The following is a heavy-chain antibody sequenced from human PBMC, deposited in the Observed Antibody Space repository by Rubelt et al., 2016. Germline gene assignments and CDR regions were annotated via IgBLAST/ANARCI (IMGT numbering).Heavy chain of an antibody. CDR2: IYYSGST. D-gene: IGHD2-2*01. J-gene: IGHJ4*02. V-gene: IGHV4-34*01. CDR3: ARGSSILGGVDY. CDR1: GGSFSGYY. Sequence: QVQLQQWGAGLLKPSETLSLTCAVYGGSFSGYYWSWIRQHPGKGLEWIGYIYYSGSTYYNPFLKSRVTIAVDTFKNQFSLKLSFVTAADTAVYYCARGSSILGGVDYWGQGTLVTVSS.